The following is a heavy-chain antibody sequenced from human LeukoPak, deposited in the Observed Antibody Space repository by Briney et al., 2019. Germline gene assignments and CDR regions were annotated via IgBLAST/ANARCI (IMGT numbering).Heavy chain of an antibody. CDR3: AKGLYGDYVGYFDF. CDR2: IKQDGSER. J-gene: IGHJ4*02. D-gene: IGHD4-17*01. CDR1: GFTFSSYW. Sequence: GGSLRLSCAASGFTFSSYWMTWVRQAPGKGLEWVASIKQDGSERYYVVSVRGRFTISRDNAKNSLYLQMNSLRAEDTALYYCAKGLYGDYVGYFDFWGQGTQVTVSS. V-gene: IGHV3-7*03.